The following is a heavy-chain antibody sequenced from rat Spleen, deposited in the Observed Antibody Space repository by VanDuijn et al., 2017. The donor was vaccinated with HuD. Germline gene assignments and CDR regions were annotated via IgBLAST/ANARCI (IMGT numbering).Heavy chain of an antibody. J-gene: IGHJ2*01. V-gene: IGHV5-25*01. CDR3: VRHGYTRYYFDY. CDR2: ISSGGGGT. Sequence: EVQLVESGGGPVQSGRSLKLSCVASGFTFNKYWMAWIRQAPTKGLEWVASISSGGGGTYYADSVEGRFTISRDNAKSTLYLQMDSLRSEDTATYYCVRHGYTRYYFDYWGQGVMVTVSS. D-gene: IGHD1-9*01. CDR1: GFTFNKYW.